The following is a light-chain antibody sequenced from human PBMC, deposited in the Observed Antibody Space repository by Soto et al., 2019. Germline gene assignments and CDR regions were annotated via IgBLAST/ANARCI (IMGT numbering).Light chain of an antibody. J-gene: IGKJ4*01. V-gene: IGKV1-9*01. CDR1: QGISSY. CDR2: AAS. CDR3: QQLNSYPLT. Sequence: DIQLTQSPSFLSASVGDRVNITCRASQGISSYLAWYQQKRGKAPRLLIYAASTLQSGVPSRFSGSGSGTEFTLTISSLQPEDFATYYCQQLNSYPLTFGGGTKVEIK.